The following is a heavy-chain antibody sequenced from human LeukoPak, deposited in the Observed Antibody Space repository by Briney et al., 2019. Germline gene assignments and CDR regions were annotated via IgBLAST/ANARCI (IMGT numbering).Heavy chain of an antibody. CDR2: IYWDDDK. CDR3: VHREAPAAAGY. V-gene: IGHV2-5*02. CDR1: GFSLTTSGVG. Sequence: SGPTLVKPTQTLTLTCTFSGFSLTTSGVGVGWIRQPPGKALEWLALIYWDDDKRYSPSLKRRLTITKDTSKNQVVLTMTNMDPVDTATYYCVHREAPAAAGYWGQGTLVTVSS. J-gene: IGHJ4*02. D-gene: IGHD6-13*01.